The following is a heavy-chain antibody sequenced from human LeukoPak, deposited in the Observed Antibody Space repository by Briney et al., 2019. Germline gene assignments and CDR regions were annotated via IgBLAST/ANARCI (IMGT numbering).Heavy chain of an antibody. CDR3: ASPPRSTSLYRAAFDT. V-gene: IGHV1-46*01. D-gene: IGHD2-2*01. CDR2: IHPSSGGT. Sequence: ASVQVSCKASGYTFTDYFIFWVRQAPGQGLQWVGWIHPSSGGTNYAQKFQGRVTMTRDTSTSTVYMELSSLRSEDTAVYYCASPPRSTSLYRAAFDTWGQGTMVTVSS. CDR1: GYTFTDYF. J-gene: IGHJ3*02.